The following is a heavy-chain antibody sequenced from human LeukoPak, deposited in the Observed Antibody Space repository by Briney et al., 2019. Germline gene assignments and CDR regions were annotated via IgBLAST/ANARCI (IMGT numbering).Heavy chain of an antibody. CDR3: ARGVGTGSYYRD. J-gene: IGHJ4*02. D-gene: IGHD1-26*01. V-gene: IGHV4-4*02. CDR1: GGSIKSNNW. CDR2: IYHSGST. Sequence: PSGTLSLTCAVSGGSIKSNNWWSWVRQPPGKGLEWIGEIYHSGSTNYNPSLESRVTVSVDKSKNQFSLDLSSVTAADTAVYYCARGVGTGSYYRDWGQGILVTVSS.